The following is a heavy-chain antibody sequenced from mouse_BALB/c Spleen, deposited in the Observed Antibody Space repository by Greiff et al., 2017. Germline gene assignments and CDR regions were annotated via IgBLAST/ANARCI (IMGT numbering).Heavy chain of an antibody. CDR1: GYTFTSYW. J-gene: IGHJ1*01. CDR3: TRGFLITTVVAERYFDV. Sequence: LQQPGSELVRPGASVKLSCKASGYTFTSYWMHWVKQRPGQGLEWIGNIYPGSGSTNYDEKFKSKATLTVDTSSSTAYMQLSSLTSEDSAVYYCTRGFLITTVVAERYFDVWGAGTTVTVSS. CDR2: IYPGSGST. D-gene: IGHD1-1*01. V-gene: IGHV1S22*01.